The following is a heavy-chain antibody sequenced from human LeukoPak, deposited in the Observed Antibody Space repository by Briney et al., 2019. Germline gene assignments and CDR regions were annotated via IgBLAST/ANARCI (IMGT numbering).Heavy chain of an antibody. Sequence: SETLSLTCTVSGGSISSYYWSWIRQPPGKGLEWIGYIYYSGSTNYNPSLKSRVTISVDTSKNQFSLKLSPVTAADTAVYYCARDSGTLCHDYWGQGTLVTVSS. D-gene: IGHD2-15*01. V-gene: IGHV4-59*01. CDR3: ARDSGTLCHDY. CDR2: IYYSGST. J-gene: IGHJ4*02. CDR1: GGSISSYY.